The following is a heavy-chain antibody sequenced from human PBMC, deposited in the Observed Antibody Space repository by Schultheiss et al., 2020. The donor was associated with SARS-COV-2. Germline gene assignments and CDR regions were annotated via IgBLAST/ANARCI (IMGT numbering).Heavy chain of an antibody. J-gene: IGHJ5*02. V-gene: IGHV4-61*02. CDR1: GGSISSGSYY. D-gene: IGHD1-26*01. Sequence: SQTLSLTCTVSGGSISSGSYYWSWIRQPAGKGLEWIGRIYTSGSTNYNPSLKSRVTISVDTSKNQFSLKLSSVTAADTAVYYCARDQGSTGYYAVVNNASWGQGTLVTVSS. CDR2: IYTSGST. CDR3: ARDQGSTGYYAVVNNAS.